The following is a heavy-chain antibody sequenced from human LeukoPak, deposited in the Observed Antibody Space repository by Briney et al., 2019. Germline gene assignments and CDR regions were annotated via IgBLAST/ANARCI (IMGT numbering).Heavy chain of an antibody. CDR1: GFTFSSYA. D-gene: IGHD2-2*01. V-gene: IGHV3-23*01. Sequence: PGGSLRLSCAASGFTFSSYAMSWVRQAPGKGLEWVSAISGSGGSTYYADSVKGRFTISRDNSKNTLYLQMNSLRAEDTAVYYCAKDGRYCSSTSCSYHYYMDVWGKGTTVTVSS. J-gene: IGHJ6*03. CDR2: ISGSGGST. CDR3: AKDGRYCSSTSCSYHYYMDV.